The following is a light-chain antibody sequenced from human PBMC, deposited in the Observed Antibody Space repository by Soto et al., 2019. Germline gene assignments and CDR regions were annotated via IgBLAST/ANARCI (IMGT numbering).Light chain of an antibody. Sequence: QYALTQPASVSGSPGQSITIYCTGTSSDVGGYNFVSWYQQHPGKAPKLIIYGVIYRASGFPDRFCASKSGNTASLTISSLQPGDEADYYCSLYTSRSTYVFGTGTKLTVL. J-gene: IGLJ1*01. CDR2: GVI. CDR3: SLYTSRSTYV. V-gene: IGLV2-14*01. CDR1: SSDVGGYNF.